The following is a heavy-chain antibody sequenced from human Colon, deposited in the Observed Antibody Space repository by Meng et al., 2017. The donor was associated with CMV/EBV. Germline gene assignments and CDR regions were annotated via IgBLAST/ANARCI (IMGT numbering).Heavy chain of an antibody. CDR2: ISAYYGRT. Sequence: ASVKVSCKASGYTFTSHGLSWVRQAPGQGLQWMGWISAYYGRTRYARSLQDRVIMTRDTSTRTAYMELRSLKSDDTAVYFCSREVDYGGNIAFGYWGQGTLVTVSS. CDR1: GYTFTSHG. V-gene: IGHV1-18*01. D-gene: IGHD4-23*01. CDR3: SREVDYGGNIAFGY. J-gene: IGHJ4*02.